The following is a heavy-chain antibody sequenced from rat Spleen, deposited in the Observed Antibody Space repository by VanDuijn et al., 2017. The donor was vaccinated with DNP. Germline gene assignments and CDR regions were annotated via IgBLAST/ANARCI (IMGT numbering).Heavy chain of an antibody. V-gene: IGHV2-6*01. J-gene: IGHJ2*01. CDR2: LSSGGNT. Sequence: QVQLKESGPGLVQPSQTLSLTCTVSGFSLTSNTIAWVRQPPGKGLEWIAALSSGGNTYYKFTLKSRLSISRDTSKSQVFLNMNSLQTEDTAMYFCARSDYHDGSHYYGYFDYWGQGVLVTVSS. CDR3: ARSDYHDGSHYYGYFDY. CDR1: GFSLTSNT. D-gene: IGHD1-12*02.